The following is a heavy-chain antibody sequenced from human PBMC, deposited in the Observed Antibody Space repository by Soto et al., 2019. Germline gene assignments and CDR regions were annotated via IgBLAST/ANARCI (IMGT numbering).Heavy chain of an antibody. V-gene: IGHV4-31*03. CDR3: ARMSATGTRWFDP. J-gene: IGHJ5*02. CDR2: ISYRGTT. CDR1: GGSINSGAYY. Sequence: QVQLHESGPGLVKPSQTLSLTCTVSGGSINSGAYYWSWVRQHPGKGLEWIGAISYRGTTYYNPSLQSRITMSVEASKTQLSLKLSSVTAADTAVYYWARMSATGTRWFDPWGAGTLVTVSS. D-gene: IGHD1-1*01.